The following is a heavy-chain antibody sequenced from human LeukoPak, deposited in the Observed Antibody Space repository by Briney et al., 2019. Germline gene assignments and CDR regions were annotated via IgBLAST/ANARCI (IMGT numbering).Heavy chain of an antibody. Sequence: ASVKVSCKASGYTFTSYGISWVRQAPGQGLEWMGWISAYNGNTNYAQKLQGRVTMTTDTSTSTAYMELSSLRSEDTAVYYCATAGVRSYSGSYPFDIWGQGTMVTVSS. CDR1: GYTFTSYG. J-gene: IGHJ3*02. D-gene: IGHD1-26*01. CDR2: ISAYNGNT. V-gene: IGHV1-18*01. CDR3: ATAGVRSYSGSYPFDI.